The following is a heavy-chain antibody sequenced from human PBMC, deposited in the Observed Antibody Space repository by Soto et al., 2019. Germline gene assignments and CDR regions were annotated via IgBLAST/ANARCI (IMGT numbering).Heavy chain of an antibody. J-gene: IGHJ3*02. CDR2: IFSNDEK. D-gene: IGHD2-15*01. CDR3: ARTLPWDDGNCDDAFDI. Sequence: QVTLKESGPVLVKPTETLTLTCTVSGFSLSNARMGGSWIRQPPGKALEWLAHIFSNDEKSYSTSLKSRLTLSKDTSKSQVVLTMTNMDPVDTATYYCARTLPWDDGNCDDAFDIWGQGTMVTVSS. CDR1: GFSLSNARMG. V-gene: IGHV2-26*01.